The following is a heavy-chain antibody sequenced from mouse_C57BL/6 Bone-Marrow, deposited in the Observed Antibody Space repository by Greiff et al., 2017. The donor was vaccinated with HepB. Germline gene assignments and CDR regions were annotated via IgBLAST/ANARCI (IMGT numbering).Heavy chain of an antibody. J-gene: IGHJ3*01. CDR2: IYPRSGNT. D-gene: IGHD1-1*01. CDR1: GYTFTSYG. V-gene: IGHV1-81*01. CDR3: AMYYYGSSYGFDY. Sequence: QVQLQQSGAELARPGASVKLSCKASGYTFTSYGISWVKQRTGKGLEWIGEIYPRSGNTYYNEKFKGKATLTADKSSSTAYMELRSLTSEDSAVYFCAMYYYGSSYGFDYWGRGTLVTVSA.